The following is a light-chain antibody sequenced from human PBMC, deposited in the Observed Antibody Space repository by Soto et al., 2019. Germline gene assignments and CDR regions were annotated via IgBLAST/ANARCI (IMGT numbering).Light chain of an antibody. CDR1: QSLLHSNGYKY. CDR2: LGS. Sequence: DIVMTQSPLSLPVTPGEPASISCRSSQSLLHSNGYKYLDWYLQKPGQSPQLLIYLGSNRASGVPDRFSASGSGTDFTLKISRVEAEDVGVYYCMQALQTPYTFGQGTKVDIK. CDR3: MQALQTPYT. V-gene: IGKV2-28*01. J-gene: IGKJ2*01.